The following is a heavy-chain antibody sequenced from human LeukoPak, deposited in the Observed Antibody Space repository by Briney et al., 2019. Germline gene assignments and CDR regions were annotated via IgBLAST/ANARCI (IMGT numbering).Heavy chain of an antibody. CDR3: ARCQHYFDSSAYPRPYYFDY. CDR1: GYSISSGYY. J-gene: IGHJ4*02. D-gene: IGHD3-22*01. CDR2: IYHTGST. V-gene: IGHV4-38-2*01. Sequence: SETLSLTCAASGYSISSGYYWGWIRQPPGKVLEGVGNIYHTGSTYYNPSLKGRVTISGDTSKNQFSLQLSSVTAADTAVYYCARCQHYFDSSAYPRPYYFDYWGRGTLVTVSS.